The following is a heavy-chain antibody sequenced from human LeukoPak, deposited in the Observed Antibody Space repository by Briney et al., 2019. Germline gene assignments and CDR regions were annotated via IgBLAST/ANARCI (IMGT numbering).Heavy chain of an antibody. D-gene: IGHD3-10*01. CDR3: AREGRWFGDHTFDY. Sequence: PSEPLSLTCTVCGGSISSGDYYWSWIRQPPGKGLEWIGYIYYSGSTYYNPSLKSRVTISVDTSKNQFSLKLSSVTAADTAVYYCAREGRWFGDHTFDYWGQGTLVTVSS. CDR1: GGSISSGDYY. CDR2: IYYSGST. J-gene: IGHJ4*02. V-gene: IGHV4-30-4*01.